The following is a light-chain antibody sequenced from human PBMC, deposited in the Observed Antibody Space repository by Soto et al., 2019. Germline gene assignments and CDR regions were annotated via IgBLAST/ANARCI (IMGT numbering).Light chain of an antibody. CDR3: QTWGTGLLV. J-gene: IGLJ3*02. Sequence: QPVLTQSPSASASLGASVKLTCTLSSGHSSYAIAWHQQQPEKGPRYLMKLNSDGSHSKGDGIPDRFSGSSSGAERYLTISSLQSEDEADYCCQTWGTGLLVFGGGTKLTVL. CDR2: LNSDGSH. V-gene: IGLV4-69*01. CDR1: SGHSSYA.